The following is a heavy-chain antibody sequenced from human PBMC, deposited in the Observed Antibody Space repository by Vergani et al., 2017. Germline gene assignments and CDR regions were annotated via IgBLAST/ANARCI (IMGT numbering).Heavy chain of an antibody. J-gene: IGHJ4*02. V-gene: IGHV1-46*03. CDR3: ARVSAIAVAGTVFDY. CDR2: INPSGGST. CDR1: GYTFTSYY. Sequence: QVQLVQSGAEAKKPGASVKVSCKASGYTFTSYYMHWVRQAPGQGLEWMGIINPSGGSTSYAQKFQGRVTMTRDTSTSTVYMELSSLRSEDTAVYYCARVSAIAVAGTVFDYWGQGTLVTVSS. D-gene: IGHD6-19*01.